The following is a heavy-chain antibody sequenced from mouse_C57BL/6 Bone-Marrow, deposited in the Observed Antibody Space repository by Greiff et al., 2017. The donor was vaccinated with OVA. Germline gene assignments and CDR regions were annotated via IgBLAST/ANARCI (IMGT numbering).Heavy chain of an antibody. CDR2: INPNSGTT. CDR1: GYSFTDYN. Sequence: VQLKESGPELVKPGASVKISCKASGYSFTDYNMNWVKQSNGKSLEWIGVINPNSGTTSYNQKFKGKATLTVAQSSTTAYMQLNSLTSEDSAVYYCARGRWDVDYFDYWGQGTTLTVSS. CDR3: ARGRWDVDYFDY. J-gene: IGHJ2*01. D-gene: IGHD4-1*01. V-gene: IGHV1-39*01.